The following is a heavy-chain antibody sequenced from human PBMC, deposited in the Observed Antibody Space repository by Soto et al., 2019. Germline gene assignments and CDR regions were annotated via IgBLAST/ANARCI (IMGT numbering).Heavy chain of an antibody. CDR2: VYYSGTT. D-gene: IGHD4-17*01. Sequence: SETLSLTCTVSGGSINSHYWSWTRQPPGKGLEWIGYVYYSGTTNYNPSLKSRVTISVDLSKNQFSLRLSSVTTADTALYYCARTTAVPNTLRSRYFFDYWGQGTLVTVSS. J-gene: IGHJ4*02. CDR3: ARTTAVPNTLRSRYFFDY. V-gene: IGHV4-59*11. CDR1: GGSINSHY.